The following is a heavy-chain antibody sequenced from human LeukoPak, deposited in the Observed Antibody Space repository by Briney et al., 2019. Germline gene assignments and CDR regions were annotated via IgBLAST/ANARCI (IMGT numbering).Heavy chain of an antibody. V-gene: IGHV3-30-3*01. CDR1: GFTFSSYA. CDR2: ISYDGSNK. CDR3: ARGGYCSSSSCSNYDGMDV. Sequence: GGSLRLSCAASGFTFSSYAMHWVRQAPGKGLEWVAVISYDGSNKYYADSVKGRFTISRDNSKNTLYLQMNSLRAEDTAVYCCARGGYCSSSSCSNYDGMDVWGQGTTLTVSS. J-gene: IGHJ6*02. D-gene: IGHD2-2*01.